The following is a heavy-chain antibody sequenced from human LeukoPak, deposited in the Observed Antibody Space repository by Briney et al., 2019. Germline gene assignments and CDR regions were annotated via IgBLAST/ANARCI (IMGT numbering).Heavy chain of an antibody. Sequence: GGSLRLSCAASGFTFSGFAMSWIRQAPGKGLEWVSSISSSSSYIYYADSVKGRFTISRDNAKNSLYLQMNSLRAEDTAVYYCASIPDYGDSRGWGQGTLVTVSS. V-gene: IGHV3-21*01. CDR3: ASIPDYGDSRG. J-gene: IGHJ4*02. D-gene: IGHD4-17*01. CDR2: ISSSSSYI. CDR1: GFTFSGFA.